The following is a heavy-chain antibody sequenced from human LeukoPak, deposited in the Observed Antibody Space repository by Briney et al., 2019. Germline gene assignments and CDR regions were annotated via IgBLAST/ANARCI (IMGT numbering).Heavy chain of an antibody. CDR3: ARARRRRYCSGGSCYHGPYFDY. CDR1: SGSFSGYY. Sequence: SETLSLTCDVYSGSFSGYYWSWIRQPPGKGLEWIGEINHSGSTNYNPSLKSRVTISVGTSKNQFSLKLSSVTAADTAVYYCARARRRRYCSGGSCYHGPYFDYWGQGTLVTVSS. CDR2: INHSGST. D-gene: IGHD2-15*01. V-gene: IGHV4-34*01. J-gene: IGHJ4*02.